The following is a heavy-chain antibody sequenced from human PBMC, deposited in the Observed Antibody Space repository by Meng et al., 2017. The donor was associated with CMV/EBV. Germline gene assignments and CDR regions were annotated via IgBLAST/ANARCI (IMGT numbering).Heavy chain of an antibody. CDR1: GFTFSSYW. V-gene: IGHV3-7*01. Sequence: GESLKISCAASGFTFSSYWMSWVRQAPGKGLEWVANIKQDGSEKYYVDSVKGRFTISRDNAKNSLYLQMNSLRVEDTAVYYCARVRRGLHEYWGQGTLVTVSS. J-gene: IGHJ4*02. CDR2: IKQDGSEK. D-gene: IGHD2-21*02. CDR3: ARVRRGLHEY.